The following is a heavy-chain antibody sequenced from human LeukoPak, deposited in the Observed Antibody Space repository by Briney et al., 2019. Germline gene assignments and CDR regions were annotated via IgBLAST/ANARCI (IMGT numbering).Heavy chain of an antibody. V-gene: IGHV4-61*08. Sequence: SSETLSLTCTVSGGSISSGDYYWSWIRQPPGKGLEWIGYIYYSGSTNYNPSLKSRVTISVDTSKNQFSLKLSSVTAADTAVYYCARAVGPFDYWGQGTLVTVSS. J-gene: IGHJ4*02. CDR2: IYYSGST. CDR1: GGSISSGDYY. CDR3: ARAVGPFDY.